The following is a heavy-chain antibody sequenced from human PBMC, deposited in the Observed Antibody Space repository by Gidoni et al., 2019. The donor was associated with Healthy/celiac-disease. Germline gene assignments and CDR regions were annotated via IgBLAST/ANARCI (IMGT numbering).Heavy chain of an antibody. CDR1: GFTFSRYD. CDR3: ARGADIAAGIHGAFDI. Sequence: EVQLVESGGGLVQPGGSLRLSCAASGFTFSRYDMHWVRQATGKGLEWFSAIGTAGDPYYPGSVKGRFTISRENAKNSLYLQMNSLRAGDTAVYDCARGADIAAGIHGAFDIWGQGTMVTVSS. J-gene: IGHJ3*02. V-gene: IGHV3-13*05. CDR2: IGTAGDP. D-gene: IGHD6-13*01.